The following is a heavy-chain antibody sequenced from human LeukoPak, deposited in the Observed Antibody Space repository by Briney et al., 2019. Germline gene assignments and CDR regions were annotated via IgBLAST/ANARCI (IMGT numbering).Heavy chain of an antibody. CDR1: GGSISTKDW. CDR3: ARERQIAVVTGSTFDL. CDR2: IYHSGST. D-gene: IGHD1-14*01. Sequence: SGTLSPTCTVSGGSISTKDWWSWVRQPPGKGLEWIGEIYHSGSTYSNPSLKSRVSISVNKSKNQFSLKLISVTAADTAVYYCARERQIAVVTGSTFDLWGPGALVIVSA. V-gene: IGHV4-4*02. J-gene: IGHJ3*01.